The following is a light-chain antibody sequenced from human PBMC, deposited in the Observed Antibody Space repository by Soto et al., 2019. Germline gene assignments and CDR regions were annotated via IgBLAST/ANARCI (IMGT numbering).Light chain of an antibody. CDR2: GVS. V-gene: IGKV3-20*01. J-gene: IGKJ1*01. CDR3: QQYGSSPRT. CDR1: QSVSSSY. Sequence: TVLTQSPGTLSLSPGERATLSCRASQSVSSSYLAWYQQKPGQAPSLLIYGVSRRATSIPERFSGSGSGTDFTLIISRLEPEDFAVYFCQQYGSSPRTFGQVTKVDIK.